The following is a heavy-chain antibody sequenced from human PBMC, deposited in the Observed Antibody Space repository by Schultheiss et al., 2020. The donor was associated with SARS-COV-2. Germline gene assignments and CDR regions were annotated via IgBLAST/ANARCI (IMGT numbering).Heavy chain of an antibody. Sequence: GGSLRLSCAASGFTFSSYGMHWVRQAPGKGLEWVAVISYDGSNKYYADSVKGRFTISRDNSKNTLSLQMNSLRPDDTGVFYCAKERDNGDYEFDSWGQGTLVTVSS. CDR2: ISYDGSNK. J-gene: IGHJ4*02. CDR1: GFTFSSYG. CDR3: AKERDNGDYEFDS. D-gene: IGHD4-17*01. V-gene: IGHV3-30*18.